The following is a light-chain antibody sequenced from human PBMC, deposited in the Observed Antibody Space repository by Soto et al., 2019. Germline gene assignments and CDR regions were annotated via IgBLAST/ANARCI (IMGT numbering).Light chain of an antibody. J-gene: IGKJ1*01. CDR3: QQRSEWPRT. CDR1: QSVSNNY. CDR2: DAS. Sequence: EIVLTQSPATLSLSPGGRATLSCGASQSVSNNYLAWYQQKPGLAPRLLIYDASNRATGIPARFSGSGSGTDFTLTISSLEPEEFAVYYCQQRSEWPRTFGQGTKVDIK. V-gene: IGKV3-11*01.